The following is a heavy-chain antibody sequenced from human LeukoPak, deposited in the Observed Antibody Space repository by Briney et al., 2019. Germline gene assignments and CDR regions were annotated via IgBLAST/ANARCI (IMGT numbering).Heavy chain of an antibody. CDR2: INPSGGST. CDR1: GYTFTSYY. V-gene: IGHV1-46*01. D-gene: IGHD4-17*01. CDR3: ARGGTTVTPAGN. J-gene: IGHJ3*01. Sequence: GASVKVSCRASGYTFTSYYMHWVRQAPGQGLEWMGIINPSGGSTSYAQKFQGRVTMTRDTSISTAYMELSRLRSDDTAVYYCARGGTTVTPAGNWGQGTMVTVSS.